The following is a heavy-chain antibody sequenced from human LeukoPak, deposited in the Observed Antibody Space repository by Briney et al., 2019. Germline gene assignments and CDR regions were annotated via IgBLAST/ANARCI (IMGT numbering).Heavy chain of an antibody. CDR3: ASMVRGNFAAAGFYYFDY. Sequence: GGSLRLSCAASGFTFSSYWMSWVRQAPGKGLEWVANIKQDGSEKYYVDSVKGRFTISRDNAKNSLYLQMNSLRAEDTAVYYCASMVRGNFAAAGFYYFDYWGQGTLVTVSS. J-gene: IGHJ4*02. CDR2: IKQDGSEK. D-gene: IGHD6-13*01. V-gene: IGHV3-7*01. CDR1: GFTFSSYW.